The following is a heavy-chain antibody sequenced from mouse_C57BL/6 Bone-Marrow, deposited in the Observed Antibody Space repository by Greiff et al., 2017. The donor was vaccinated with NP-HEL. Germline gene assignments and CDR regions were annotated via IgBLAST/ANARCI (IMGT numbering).Heavy chain of an antibody. J-gene: IGHJ3*01. CDR2: ISNGGGST. Sequence: EVKVEESGGGLVQPGGSLKLSCAASGFTFSDYYMYWVRQTPEKRLEWVAYISNGGGSTYYPDTVKGRFTISRDNAKNTLYLQMSRLKSEDTAMYYCARRYDGYSWFAYWGQGTLVTVSA. D-gene: IGHD2-3*01. CDR1: GFTFSDYY. CDR3: ARRYDGYSWFAY. V-gene: IGHV5-12*01.